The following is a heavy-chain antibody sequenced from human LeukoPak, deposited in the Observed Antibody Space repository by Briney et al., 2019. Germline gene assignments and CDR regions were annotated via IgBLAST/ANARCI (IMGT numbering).Heavy chain of an antibody. CDR1: GYTFSNYW. V-gene: IGHV5-51*01. J-gene: IGHJ4*02. Sequence: GESLKISCKGSGYTFSNYWIAWVRQMPGKGLEWMGIIYPPDSDTRYSPSFQGQVTISVDKSNRTAFLQWSTLKASDTAMYYCTRLYSSSSWGAFDYWGQGTLVTVSS. CDR2: IYPPDSDT. CDR3: TRLYSSSSWGAFDY. D-gene: IGHD6-6*01.